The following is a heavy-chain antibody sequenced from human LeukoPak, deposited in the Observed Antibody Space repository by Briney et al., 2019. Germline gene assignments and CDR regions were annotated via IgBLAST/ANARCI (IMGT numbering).Heavy chain of an antibody. Sequence: PGRSLRLSCAASGFTFSSYSMNWVRQAPGKGLEWVSSISSSSSYIYYADSVKGRFTISRDNAKNSLYLQMNSLRAEDTAVYYCARSQRYSGYDYHYWGQGTLVTVSS. D-gene: IGHD5-12*01. J-gene: IGHJ4*02. V-gene: IGHV3-21*01. CDR1: GFTFSSYS. CDR2: ISSSSSYI. CDR3: ARSQRYSGYDYHY.